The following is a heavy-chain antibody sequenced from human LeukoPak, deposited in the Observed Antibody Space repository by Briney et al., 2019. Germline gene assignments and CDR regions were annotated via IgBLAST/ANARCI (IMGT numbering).Heavy chain of an antibody. CDR2: IYYSGNT. J-gene: IGHJ6*03. CDR1: GVSISSSNSY. Sequence: PSETLSLTCTVSGVSISSSNSYWGWIRQPPGKGLEWIGSIYYSGNTYYNASLKSQVSISIDTSKNQFSLRLTSVTAADTAVYYCAREGYCSGGSCRLLYYYYYYMDVWGKGTTVTISS. CDR3: AREGYCSGGSCRLLYYYYYYMDV. V-gene: IGHV4-39*02. D-gene: IGHD2-15*01.